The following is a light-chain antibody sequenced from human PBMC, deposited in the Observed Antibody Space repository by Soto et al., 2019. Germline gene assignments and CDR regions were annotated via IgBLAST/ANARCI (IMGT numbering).Light chain of an antibody. J-gene: IGKJ1*01. CDR3: LQYQSYRT. CDR1: QSISRQ. Sequence: DIQMTQAPSTLSASVGDRVSITCRASQSISRQLAWYQQKPGKAPNLLIYQASNLETGVPSRFTGSGSGTYFIIIISRLPADYLASYCRLQYQSYRTFGEGTKVEVK. CDR2: QAS. V-gene: IGKV1-5*03.